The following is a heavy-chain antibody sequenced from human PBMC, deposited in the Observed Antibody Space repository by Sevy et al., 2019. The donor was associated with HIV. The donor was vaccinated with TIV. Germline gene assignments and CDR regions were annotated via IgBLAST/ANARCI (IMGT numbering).Heavy chain of an antibody. CDR2: IKPDGSEK. J-gene: IGHJ4*02. Sequence: GGSLRLSCAASGFSFSWYWMSWVRQTPEKGLEWVANIKPDGSEKNYVDSVKGRFTVSRDNAKNSLYLQMNSLRVEDTAVYYCARQRDYYDSSLGYWGQGTLVTVSS. CDR3: ARQRDYYDSSLGY. CDR1: GFSFSWYW. D-gene: IGHD3-22*01. V-gene: IGHV3-7*01.